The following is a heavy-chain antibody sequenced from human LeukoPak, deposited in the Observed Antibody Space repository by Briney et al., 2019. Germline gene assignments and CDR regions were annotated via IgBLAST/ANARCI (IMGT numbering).Heavy chain of an antibody. CDR1: GFPFSSYW. D-gene: IGHD5-24*01. J-gene: IGHJ4*02. CDR3: TRVGYIDEGIDY. Sequence: GGSLRLSCVASGFPFSSYWMTWVRQAPGKGLEWVANIKQDGSKKSYVDSVKGRFTISRDDAKNSLYLQMNSLRAEDTAIYYCTRVGYIDEGIDYWGQGTLVTVSS. V-gene: IGHV3-7*04. CDR2: IKQDGSKK.